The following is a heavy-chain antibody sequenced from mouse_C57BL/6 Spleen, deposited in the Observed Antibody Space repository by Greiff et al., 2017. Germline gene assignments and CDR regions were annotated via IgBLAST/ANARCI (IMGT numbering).Heavy chain of an antibody. D-gene: IGHD2-3*01. CDR1: GFTFSDYY. J-gene: IGHJ2*01. CDR2: INYDGSST. V-gene: IGHV5-16*01. Sequence: EVKLVESEGGLVQPGSSMKLSCTASGFTFSDYYMAWVRQVPEKGLEWVANINYDGSSTYYLDSLKSRFIISRDNAKNILYLQMSSLKSEDTATYYCARNYDGYFLDYWGQGTTLTVSS. CDR3: ARNYDGYFLDY.